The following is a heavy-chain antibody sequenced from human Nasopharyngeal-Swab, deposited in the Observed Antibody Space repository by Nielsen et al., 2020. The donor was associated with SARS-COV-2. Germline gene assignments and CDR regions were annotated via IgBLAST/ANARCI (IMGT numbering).Heavy chain of an antibody. CDR3: ARSPHYYYYMDV. V-gene: IGHV4-39*01. CDR2: VYYTGRT. J-gene: IGHJ6*03. Sequence: WIRQPPGKGLQWIGSVYYTGRTYYNPSLKSRVTISVDTSQNQFSLKLSPATAADTAVYYCARSPHYYYYMDVWGTGTTVTVSS.